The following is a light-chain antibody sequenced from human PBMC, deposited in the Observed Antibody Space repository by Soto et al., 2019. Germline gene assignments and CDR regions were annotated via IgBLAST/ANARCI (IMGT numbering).Light chain of an antibody. Sequence: EIVWTQSPGTLSLSPEEIATLSCMASQSVSSSYLAWYQQKPGQAPRLLIHDTSSRATRIPDRFSGSGSGTDFTLTISRLEHEDFAVYYCQQYGTSPFTFGPGTKVDIK. CDR2: DTS. CDR3: QQYGTSPFT. CDR1: QSVSSSY. V-gene: IGKV3-20*01. J-gene: IGKJ3*01.